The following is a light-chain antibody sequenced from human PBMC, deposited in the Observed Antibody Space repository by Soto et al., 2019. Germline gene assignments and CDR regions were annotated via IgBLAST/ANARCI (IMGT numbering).Light chain of an antibody. CDR1: QDISSY. J-gene: IGKJ2*01. CDR2: AAS. Sequence: DIQLTQSPSFLSASVGDRVTITCRASQDISSYLAWYQQKPGKAPNLLIYAASTLQSGVPSRFSGSGSGTEFTLTISSLQPEDFATYYCQQLNSYPYTFGLGTKLEIK. CDR3: QQLNSYPYT. V-gene: IGKV1-9*01.